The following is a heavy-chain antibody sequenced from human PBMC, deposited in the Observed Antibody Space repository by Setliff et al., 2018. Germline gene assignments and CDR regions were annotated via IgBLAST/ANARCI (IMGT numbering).Heavy chain of an antibody. Sequence: ASVKVSCKASGYTFTSYYMHWVRQAPGQGLEWMGIINPSGGSTSYAQKFQGRVTMTRDTSTSTVYMELSSLRSEDTAVYYCARECYSSSWYGDYYYYYGMDVWGQGTTVTVSS. CDR2: INPSGGST. V-gene: IGHV1-46*01. D-gene: IGHD6-13*01. CDR3: ARECYSSSWYGDYYYYYGMDV. CDR1: GYTFTSYY. J-gene: IGHJ6*02.